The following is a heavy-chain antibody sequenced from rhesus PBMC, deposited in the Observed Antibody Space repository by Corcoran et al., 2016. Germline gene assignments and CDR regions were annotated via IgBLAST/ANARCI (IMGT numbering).Heavy chain of an antibody. D-gene: IGHD6-25*01. J-gene: IGHJ4*01. V-gene: IGHV4-93*01. CDR2: IYGSGGST. CDR1: GGSISSSNR. CDR3: ASVVAAAGPDY. Sequence: QVQLQESGPAVVKPSETLSLTCAVSGGSISSSNRWSWIRQSPGKGLEWIGGIYGSGGSTEYNPSLKSRVTSSKDTSKNQFSLKLSSVTAADTAVYYCASVVAAAGPDYWGQGVLVTVSS.